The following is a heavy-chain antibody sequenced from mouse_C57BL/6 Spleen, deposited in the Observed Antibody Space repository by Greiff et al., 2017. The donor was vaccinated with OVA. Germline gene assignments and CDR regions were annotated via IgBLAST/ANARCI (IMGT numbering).Heavy chain of an antibody. CDR2: IYPGDGDT. J-gene: IGHJ2*01. V-gene: IGHV1-82*01. CDR1: GYAFSSSW. CDR3: AREGGYFDY. Sequence: LQQSGPELVKPGASVKISCKASGYAFSSSWMNWVKQRPGKGLEWIGRIYPGDGDTNYNGKFKGKATLTADKSSSTAYMQLSSLTSEDSAVYFCAREGGYFDYWGQGTTLTVSS.